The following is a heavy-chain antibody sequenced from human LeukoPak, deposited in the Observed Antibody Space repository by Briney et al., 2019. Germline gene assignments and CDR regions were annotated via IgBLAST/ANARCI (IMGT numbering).Heavy chain of an antibody. J-gene: IGHJ4*02. V-gene: IGHV3-23*01. CDR1: GFTFTSYA. Sequence: GRSLRLSCAASGFTFTSYAMSWVRPAPGKGLEWVSAISGSGGSTYYADSVKGRFTISRDNSKNALYLQMNSLRAEDTAVYYGAKDIFSNYDYVWGSYRSNDYWGQGTLVTVSS. CDR3: AKDIFSNYDYVWGSYRSNDY. D-gene: IGHD3-16*02. CDR2: ISGSGGST.